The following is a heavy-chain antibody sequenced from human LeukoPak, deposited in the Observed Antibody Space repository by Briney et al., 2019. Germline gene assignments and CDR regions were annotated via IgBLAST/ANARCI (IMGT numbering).Heavy chain of an antibody. CDR2: IIPILGIA. CDR1: GGTSSGYA. V-gene: IGHV1-69*04. CDR3: AIGVTYCSSTSCAPS. J-gene: IGHJ4*02. Sequence: SVKVSCKASGGTSSGYAISWVRQAPGQGLEWMGRIIPILGIANYAQKFQGRVTITADKSTSTAYMELSSLRSEDTAVYYCAIGVTYCSSTSCAPSWGQGTLVTVSS. D-gene: IGHD2-2*01.